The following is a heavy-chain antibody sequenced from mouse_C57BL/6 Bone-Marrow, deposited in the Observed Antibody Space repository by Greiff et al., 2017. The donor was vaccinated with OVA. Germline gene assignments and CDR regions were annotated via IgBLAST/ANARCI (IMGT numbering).Heavy chain of an antibody. CDR1: GFTFSNYW. CDR3: TGPGGCAY. CDR2: IRLKSDNYAT. J-gene: IGHJ3*01. V-gene: IGHV6-3*01. Sequence: EVKLMESGGGLVQPGGSMKLSCVASGFTFSNYWMNWVRQSPEKGLEWVAQIRLKSDNYATHYAESVKGRFTISRDDSKSSVYLQMNNLRAEDTGMYYCTGPGGCAYWGKGTLVTVSA.